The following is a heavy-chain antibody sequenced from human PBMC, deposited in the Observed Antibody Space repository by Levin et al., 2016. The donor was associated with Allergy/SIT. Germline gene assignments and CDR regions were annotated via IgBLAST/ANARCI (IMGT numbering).Heavy chain of an antibody. CDR1: GASISGSSDY. J-gene: IGHJ5*02. Sequence: SETLSLTCTVSGASISGSSDYWGWIRQPPGKGLEWIASMHYSGSTYYNPSLKSRVTISVDTSKNQFSLKLNSVAAANTAVYYCAIDTSGYHWFDPWGQGTLVTVSS. CDR3: AIDTSGYHWFDP. D-gene: IGHD3-22*01. V-gene: IGHV4-39*01. CDR2: MHYSGST.